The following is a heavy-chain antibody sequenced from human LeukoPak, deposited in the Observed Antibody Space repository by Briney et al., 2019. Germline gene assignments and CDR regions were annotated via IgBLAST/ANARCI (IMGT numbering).Heavy chain of an antibody. V-gene: IGHV1-8*01. D-gene: IGHD1-20*01. CDR2: MNPNSGNT. CDR3: ARGPRITGNP. J-gene: IGHJ5*02. CDR1: RYTFTTYD. Sequence: APVKVSCKASRYTFTTYDINWVRQATGQGLEWRGWMNPNSGNTGYAQKFQGRVTMTRNTSISTAYMELSSLRSEDTAVYYCARGPRITGNPWGQGTLVTVSS.